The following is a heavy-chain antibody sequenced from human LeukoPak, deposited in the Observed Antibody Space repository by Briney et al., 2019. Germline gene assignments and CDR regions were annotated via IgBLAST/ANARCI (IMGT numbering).Heavy chain of an antibody. CDR1: GFTFSNYD. CDR3: ARGFLTMRGDGPTFDH. J-gene: IGHJ4*02. V-gene: IGHV3-13*01. D-gene: IGHD4/OR15-4a*01. Sequence: GGSLRLSCAASGFTFSNYDMEWVRQPTGRPLEWVSHIGTGGDTYYPTPVKGRFTVSRESAKNSLYLQMSSLKVEDTAVYYCARGFLTMRGDGPTFDHWGQGILVTVSS. CDR2: IGTGGDT.